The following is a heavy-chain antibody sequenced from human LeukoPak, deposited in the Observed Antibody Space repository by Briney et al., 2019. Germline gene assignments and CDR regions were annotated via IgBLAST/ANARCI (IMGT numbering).Heavy chain of an antibody. D-gene: IGHD3-22*01. CDR1: GYTFGDYY. V-gene: IGHV1-2*02. Sequence: ASAKVSCKASGYTFGDYYMHWVRQAPGQGLEWMGWINPNSGGTNYAQKFQGRVTMTRDMSISTAYMEVSRLTSDDTAVYYCARATIADSSTYYIDYWGLGTLVTVSS. J-gene: IGHJ4*02. CDR2: INPNSGGT. CDR3: ARATIADSSTYYIDY.